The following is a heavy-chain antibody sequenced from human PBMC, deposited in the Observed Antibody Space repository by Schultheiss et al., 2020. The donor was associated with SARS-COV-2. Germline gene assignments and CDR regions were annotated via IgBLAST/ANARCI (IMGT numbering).Heavy chain of an antibody. CDR1: GGSISSGGYY. D-gene: IGHD1-26*01. CDR2: IYYSGST. J-gene: IGHJ2*01. Sequence: SETLSLTCTVSGGSISSGGYYWSWIRQHPGKGLEWIGYIYYSGSTYYNPSLKSLVTISVDTSKNQFSLKLSSVTAADTAVYYCARRTRSYHVYFDVWGHGTLVTVSS. CDR3: ARRTRSYHVYFDV. V-gene: IGHV4-31*01.